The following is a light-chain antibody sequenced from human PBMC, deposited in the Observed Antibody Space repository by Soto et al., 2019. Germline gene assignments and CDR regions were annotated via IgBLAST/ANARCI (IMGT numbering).Light chain of an antibody. CDR2: DVS. CDR1: SSDVGGYNY. Sequence: QSALTQPASVSGSPGQSINISCTGTSSDVGGYNYVSWYQHHPGKAPKLIIYDVSNRPSGVSNPFSGSKSGNTASLTISGLQPEDEADYYCSSYTTSNTRQTVFGTGTKLTDL. V-gene: IGLV2-14*03. CDR3: SSYTTSNTRQTV. J-gene: IGLJ1*01.